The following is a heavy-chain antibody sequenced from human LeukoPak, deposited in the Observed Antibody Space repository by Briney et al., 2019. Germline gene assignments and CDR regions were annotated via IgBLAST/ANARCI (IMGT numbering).Heavy chain of an antibody. J-gene: IGHJ5*02. CDR1: SGSISRSYYY. CDR3: ARHEHKAVAGDT. Sequence: SETLSLTCTVSSGSISRSYYYWGWIRQPPGKGLEWVGSVYYSGNTFYSPSLKSRVTISVDTSKSHFSLRLISVTAADTAVYYCARHEHKAVAGDTWGQGTLVTVSS. V-gene: IGHV4-39*01. D-gene: IGHD6-19*01. CDR2: VYYSGNT.